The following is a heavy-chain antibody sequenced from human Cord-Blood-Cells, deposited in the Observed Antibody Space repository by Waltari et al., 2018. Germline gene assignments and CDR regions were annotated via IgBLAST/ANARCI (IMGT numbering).Heavy chain of an antibody. CDR2: KSDDGSNK. CDR1: GFTFSSYG. CDR3: AKEPTGYSSSWSFDY. Sequence: QVQLVESGGGVVQPGRSLRLSCVASGFTFSSYGMHWVRQAPGKGLEWVAVKSDDGSNKYYADSVKGRFTISRDNSKNTLYLQMNSLRAEDTAVYYCAKEPTGYSSSWSFDYWGQGTLVTVSS. J-gene: IGHJ4*02. V-gene: IGHV3-30*18. D-gene: IGHD6-13*01.